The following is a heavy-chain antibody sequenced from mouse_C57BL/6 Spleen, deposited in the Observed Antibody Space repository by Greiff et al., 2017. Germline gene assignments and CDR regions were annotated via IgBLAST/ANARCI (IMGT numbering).Heavy chain of an antibody. Sequence: VQLQQPGAELVKPGASVKLSCKASGYTFTSYWMHWVKQRPGQGLEWIGMIHPNSGSTNYNEKFKSKATLTVDKSSSTAYMQLSSLTSEDSAVYCCAREGGWDAGCADWGQGTLVTVSA. V-gene: IGHV1-64*01. CDR2: IHPNSGST. J-gene: IGHJ3*01. CDR3: AREGGWDAGCAD. D-gene: IGHD4-1*01. CDR1: GYTFTSYW.